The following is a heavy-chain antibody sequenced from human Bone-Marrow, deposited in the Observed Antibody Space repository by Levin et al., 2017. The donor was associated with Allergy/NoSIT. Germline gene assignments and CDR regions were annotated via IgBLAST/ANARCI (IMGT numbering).Heavy chain of an antibody. D-gene: IGHD6-19*01. CDR1: GGSISTSSYY. J-gene: IGHJ4*02. V-gene: IGHV4-39*01. Sequence: GSLRLSCSVSGGSISTSSYYWGWIRQPPGKGLEWIGSMYYRKNTYYNPSLKSRVTISADPSKNQVSLKLGSVTAADTGVYYCVGLYSSGWFDYWGQGTLVTVSS. CDR3: VGLYSSGWFDY. CDR2: MYYRKNT.